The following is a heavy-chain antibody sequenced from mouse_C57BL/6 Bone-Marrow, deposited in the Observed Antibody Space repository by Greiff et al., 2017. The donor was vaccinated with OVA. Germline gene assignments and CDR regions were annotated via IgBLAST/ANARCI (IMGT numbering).Heavy chain of an antibody. CDR1: GYTFTSYW. V-gene: IGHV1-61*01. D-gene: IGHD2-4*01. CDR2: IYPSDSET. CDR3: ARSYYDYDQGYYFDY. J-gene: IGHJ2*01. Sequence: VQLQQPGAELVRPGSSVKLSCKASGYTFTSYWMDWVKQRPGQGLEWIGNIYPSDSETHYNQKFKDKATLTVDKSSSTAYMQLSSLTSEDSAVYYCARSYYDYDQGYYFDYWGQGTTLTVSS.